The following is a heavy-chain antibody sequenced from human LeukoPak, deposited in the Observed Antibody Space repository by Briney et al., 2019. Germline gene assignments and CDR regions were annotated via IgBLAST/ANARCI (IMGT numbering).Heavy chain of an antibody. CDR1: GFTLSDFN. D-gene: IGHD3-9*01. V-gene: IGHV3-11*01. CDR3: ARSIGLTGGGVDV. J-gene: IGHJ6*02. CDR2: ISERGNPI. Sequence: GGSLRLSCAASGFTLSDFNVDWVRQAPGGGRGWVSYISERGNPIHHADSVKGRFTISRDNAKNTLYLQMNSLRAEDTAVYYCARSIGLTGGGVDVWGQGTTVTVSS.